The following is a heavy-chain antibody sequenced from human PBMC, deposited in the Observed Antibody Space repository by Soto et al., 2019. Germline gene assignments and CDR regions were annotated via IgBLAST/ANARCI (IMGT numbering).Heavy chain of an antibody. J-gene: IGHJ6*02. CDR1: GYTFTSYD. V-gene: IGHV1-8*01. CDR3: ARDLSITGIDYYYYYGMDV. Sequence: ASVKVSCKASGYTFTSYDINWVRQATGRGLEWMGWMNPNSGNTGYAQKFQGRVTMTRNTSISTAYMELSSLRSEDTAVYYCARDLSITGIDYYYYYGMDVWGQGTTVTVSS. D-gene: IGHD1-20*01. CDR2: MNPNSGNT.